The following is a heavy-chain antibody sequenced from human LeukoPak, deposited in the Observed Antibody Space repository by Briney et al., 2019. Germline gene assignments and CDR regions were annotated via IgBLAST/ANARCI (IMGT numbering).Heavy chain of an antibody. CDR3: ARGQYYDFWSGYYSYYGMDV. Sequence: VASVKVSCKASGYTFTSYDINWVRQATGQGLEWMGWMNPNSGNTGYAQKFQGRVTMTRNTSISTAYMELSSLRSEDTAVYYYARGQYYDFWSGYYSYYGMDVWGQGTTVTVSS. J-gene: IGHJ6*02. V-gene: IGHV1-8*01. D-gene: IGHD3-3*01. CDR2: MNPNSGNT. CDR1: GYTFTSYD.